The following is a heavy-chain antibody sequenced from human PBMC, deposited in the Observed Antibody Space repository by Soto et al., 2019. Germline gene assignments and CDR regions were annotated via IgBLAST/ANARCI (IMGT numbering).Heavy chain of an antibody. V-gene: IGHV4-61*01. J-gene: IGHJ4*02. CDR3: ARGGYSGRLYYFDY. Sequence: SSETLSLTCFVSGGSVSSTYYYWSWIRQPPGKGLEWIGYIYYSGRTDYKSSLKSRVTISLDPSKNQVSLKFNSVTAAGTAVYYCARGGYSGRLYYFDYWGLGTLVTVSS. CDR2: IYYSGRT. CDR1: GGSVSSTYYY. D-gene: IGHD2-15*01.